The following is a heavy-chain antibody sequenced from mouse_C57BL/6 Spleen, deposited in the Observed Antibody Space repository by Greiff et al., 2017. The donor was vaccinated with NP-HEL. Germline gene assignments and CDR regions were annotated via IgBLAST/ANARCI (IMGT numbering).Heavy chain of an antibody. CDR1: GYTFTSYW. V-gene: IGHV1-69*01. J-gene: IGHJ4*01. D-gene: IGHD1-3*01. Sequence: QVQLQQPGAELVMPGASVKLSCKASGYTFTSYWMHWVKQRPGQGLEWIGEIDPSDSYTNYNQKFKGKSTLTVDKSSSTAYMQLSSLTSEDSAVYYCARQVRGPMDYWGQGTSVTVSS. CDR3: ARQVRGPMDY. CDR2: IDPSDSYT.